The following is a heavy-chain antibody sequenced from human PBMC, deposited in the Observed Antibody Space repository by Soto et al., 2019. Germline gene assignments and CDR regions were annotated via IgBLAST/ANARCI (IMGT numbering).Heavy chain of an antibody. CDR3: ARDGTPWHY. J-gene: IGHJ4*02. V-gene: IGHV1-3*01. D-gene: IGHD2-8*01. Sequence: QVQLVQSGAEVKKPGASVKVSCKASGYTFTSYVMNWVRQAPGQRLEWMGWITAYNGNTKYSQKFQGRVTMTRDTSTSTAYMELSSLRSEDTAVYFCARDGTPWHYWGQGTLVTVSS. CDR2: ITAYNGNT. CDR1: GYTFTSYV.